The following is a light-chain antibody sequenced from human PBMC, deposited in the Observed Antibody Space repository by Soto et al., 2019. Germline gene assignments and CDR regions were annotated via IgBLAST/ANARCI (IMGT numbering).Light chain of an antibody. CDR2: AAS. CDR3: LQDYSYPLT. J-gene: IGKJ4*01. Sequence: AIQMTQSPSSLSASVGDRITITCRASQGIRNDLSWYQQKSGKAPKLLIFAASSLQSGVPSRFSGSGSGTDFTLNLSSLQPEDFATYYCLQDYSYPLTFGGGTKVEIK. V-gene: IGKV1-6*01. CDR1: QGIRND.